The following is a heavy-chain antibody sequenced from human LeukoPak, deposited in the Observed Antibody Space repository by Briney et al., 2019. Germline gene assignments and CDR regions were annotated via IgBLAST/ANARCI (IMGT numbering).Heavy chain of an antibody. CDR2: IYHDGNT. V-gene: IGHV4-4*07. CDR3: ARGDFYGSGRKSGLFDY. CDR1: GGSLSNSY. J-gene: IGHJ4*02. Sequence: SETLSLTCAVSGGSLSNSYWSWLRQPAGKGLEGMGHIYHDGNTNYHPSLQGRLRMSRDTSKNHVSLRLSSVTAADTALYYCARGDFYGSGRKSGLFDYWGQGILVIVS. D-gene: IGHD3-10*01.